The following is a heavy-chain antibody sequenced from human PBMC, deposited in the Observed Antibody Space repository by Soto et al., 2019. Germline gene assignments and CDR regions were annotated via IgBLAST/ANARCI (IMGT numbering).Heavy chain of an antibody. CDR3: AREISMMEDDTPFDC. CDR2: INSDGSST. Sequence: GGSLRLSCEASGFTFSSHWMHWVRQVPGKGLVWVSRINSDGSSTRHADPVKGRFTISRDNAKNTLYLQMNSLRAEDTAVYFCAREISMMEDDTPFDCWGQGTLVTVSS. J-gene: IGHJ4*02. D-gene: IGHD3-22*01. CDR1: GFTFSSHW. V-gene: IGHV3-74*01.